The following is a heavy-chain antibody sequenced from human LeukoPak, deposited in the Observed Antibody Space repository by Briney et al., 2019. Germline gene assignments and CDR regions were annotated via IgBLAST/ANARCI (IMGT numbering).Heavy chain of an antibody. Sequence: GGSLRLSCAASGFTFSSYSMNWVRQAPGKGLEWVANIKQDGSEKYYLDSLKGRFTISRDNAKNSLYLQMNSLTAEDTAIYYCARSLRVAVAASYWGQGTLVTVSS. V-gene: IGHV3-7*01. CDR2: IKQDGSEK. J-gene: IGHJ4*02. D-gene: IGHD6-19*01. CDR1: GFTFSSYS. CDR3: ARSLRVAVAASY.